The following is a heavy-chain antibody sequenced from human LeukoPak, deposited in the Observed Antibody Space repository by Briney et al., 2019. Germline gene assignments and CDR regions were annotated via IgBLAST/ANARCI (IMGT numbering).Heavy chain of an antibody. Sequence: PSQTLSLTCTVSGGSISSGDYYWSWIRQPPGTGLEWIGYIYYSGSTYYNPSLKSRVTISVDTSKNQFSLKLSSVTAADTAVYYCASTIKYSGSQYFDYWGQGTLVTVSS. J-gene: IGHJ4*02. V-gene: IGHV4-30-4*01. CDR2: IYYSGST. CDR3: ASTIKYSGSQYFDY. CDR1: GGSISSGDYY. D-gene: IGHD1-26*01.